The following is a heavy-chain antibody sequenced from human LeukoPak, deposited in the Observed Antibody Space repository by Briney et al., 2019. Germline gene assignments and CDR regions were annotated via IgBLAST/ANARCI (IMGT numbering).Heavy chain of an antibody. V-gene: IGHV1-69*05. CDR1: GGTFSSYA. CDR2: IIPIFGTA. D-gene: IGHD3-16*01. J-gene: IGHJ6*03. CDR3: ARDRLFGYYYMDV. Sequence: SVEVSCKASGGTFSSYAISWVRQAPGQGLEWMGGIIPIFGTANYAQKFQGRVTITTDESTSTAYMELSSLRSEDTAVYYCARDRLFGYYYMDVWGKGTTVTVSS.